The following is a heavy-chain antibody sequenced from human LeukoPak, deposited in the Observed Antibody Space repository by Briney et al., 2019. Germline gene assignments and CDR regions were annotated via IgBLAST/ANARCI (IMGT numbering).Heavy chain of an antibody. CDR1: GSSISSGSYY. CDR2: IYTSGST. Sequence: PSQTLSLTCTVSGSSISSGSYYWSWIRQPAGKGLEWIGRIYTSGSTNYNPSLKSRVTISVDTSKNQFSLKLSSVTAADTAVYYCARGPNDYYYYYYMDVWGKGTTVTISS. V-gene: IGHV4-61*02. CDR3: ARGPNDYYYYYYMDV. D-gene: IGHD1-1*01. J-gene: IGHJ6*03.